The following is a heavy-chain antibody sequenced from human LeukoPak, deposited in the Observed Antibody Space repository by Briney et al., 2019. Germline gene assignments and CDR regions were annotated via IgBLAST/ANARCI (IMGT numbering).Heavy chain of an antibody. Sequence: GGSLRLSCAASGFTFSSYAMHWVRQAPGKGLEWVAVISYDGSNKYYADSVKGRFTISRDNPKNTLYLQMNSLRAEDTAVYYCARDALHYDFWSGYYRYWGQGTLVTVSS. D-gene: IGHD3-3*01. CDR3: ARDALHYDFWSGYYRY. CDR2: ISYDGSNK. V-gene: IGHV3-30-3*01. J-gene: IGHJ4*02. CDR1: GFTFSSYA.